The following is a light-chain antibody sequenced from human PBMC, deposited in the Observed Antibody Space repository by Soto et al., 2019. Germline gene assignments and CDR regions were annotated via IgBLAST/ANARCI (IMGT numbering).Light chain of an antibody. J-gene: IGKJ4*01. Sequence: EIVLTQSPATLSLSPGERATLSCRASQSVSSYLAWYQQKPGQAPRLLIYDASNRATGIPARFSGSGSGTDSTLTISSLEPEDFAVYYCQQRSNWPPGALTFGGGTKVEIK. CDR1: QSVSSY. V-gene: IGKV3-11*01. CDR3: QQRSNWPPGALT. CDR2: DAS.